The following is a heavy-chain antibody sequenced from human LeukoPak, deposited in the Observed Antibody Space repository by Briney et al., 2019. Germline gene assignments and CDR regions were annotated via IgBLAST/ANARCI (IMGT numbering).Heavy chain of an antibody. CDR1: GFTFSSYA. CDR2: ISYDGSNK. V-gene: IGHV3-30-3*02. J-gene: IGHJ6*02. Sequence: PGRSLRLSCAASGFTFSSYAMHWVRQAPGKGLEWVAVISYDGSNKYYADSVKGRFTISRDNSKNTLYLQMNSLRAEDTAVYYCAKRIAVAGKQDYYGMDVWGQGTTVTVSS. CDR3: AKRIAVAGKQDYYGMDV. D-gene: IGHD6-19*01.